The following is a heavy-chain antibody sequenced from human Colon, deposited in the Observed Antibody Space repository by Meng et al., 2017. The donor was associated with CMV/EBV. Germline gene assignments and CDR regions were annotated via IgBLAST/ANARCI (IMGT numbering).Heavy chain of an antibody. D-gene: IGHD3-10*01. CDR2: INHSGST. Sequence: QVQLQQWGAGLLKPSETLSLTCAVYGGSFSGYYWSWIRQPPGKGLEWIGEINHSGSTNYNPSLESRVTISVDTSKNQFSLKLSSVTAADTAVYYCARGLYGSGRHQIDYWGQGTLVTVSS. CDR1: GGSFSGYY. CDR3: ARGLYGSGRHQIDY. J-gene: IGHJ4*02. V-gene: IGHV4-34*01.